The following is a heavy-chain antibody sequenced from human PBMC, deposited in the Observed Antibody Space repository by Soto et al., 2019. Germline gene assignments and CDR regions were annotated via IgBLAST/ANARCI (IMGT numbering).Heavy chain of an antibody. J-gene: IGHJ6*02. CDR3: AMLGGWSGGSSGMDV. CDR1: GLIFSDYH. Sequence: EVQLVESGGGLVQPGGSLRLSCAASGLIFSDYHMDWVRQAPGKGLEWVGRIRRKANSYTTEYAASVKGRFTISRDDSKSPLDLQMNSLKSEDTAVYYCAMLGGWSGGSSGMDVWGQGTTVTVSS. CDR2: IRRKANSYTT. D-gene: IGHD6-19*01. V-gene: IGHV3-72*01.